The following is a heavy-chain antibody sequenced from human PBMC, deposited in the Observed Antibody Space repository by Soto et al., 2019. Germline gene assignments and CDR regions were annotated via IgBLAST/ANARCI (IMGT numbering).Heavy chain of an antibody. CDR2: ISANGGTT. D-gene: IGHD1-1*01. CDR3: VRDKQLVRTGTLQH. CDR1: GFTFTNYV. Sequence: GGSLRLSCSASGFTFTNYVMHWVRQAPGKGLEYVSTISANGGTTYYADSVKGRFTISRDNSKNTLYLQMGSLRAEDTAVYYCVRDKQLVRTGTLQHWGQGTLVTVSS. V-gene: IGHV3-64D*06. J-gene: IGHJ1*01.